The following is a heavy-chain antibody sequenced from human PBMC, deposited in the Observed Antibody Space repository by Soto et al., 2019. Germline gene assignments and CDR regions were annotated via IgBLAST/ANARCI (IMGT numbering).Heavy chain of an antibody. CDR1: GFTFSSYA. D-gene: IGHD6-19*01. J-gene: IGHJ6*01. Sequence: QVQLVESGGGVVQPGRSLRLSCAASGFTFSSYAMHWVRQAPGKGLEWVAVISYDGSNKYYADSVKGRFTISRDNSKNTLYLQMNSLRAEDTAVYYRARDPAVAGRTYYDYYGMDVW. CDR2: ISYDGSNK. V-gene: IGHV3-30-3*01. CDR3: ARDPAVAGRTYYDYYGMDV.